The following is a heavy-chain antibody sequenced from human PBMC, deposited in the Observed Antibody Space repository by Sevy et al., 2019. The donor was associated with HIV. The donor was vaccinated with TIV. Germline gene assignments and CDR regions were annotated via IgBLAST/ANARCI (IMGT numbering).Heavy chain of an antibody. CDR1: GFTFDDYT. CDR3: AKDIGAGALRLGIFDY. V-gene: IGHV3-43*01. CDR2: ISWDGGST. J-gene: IGHJ4*02. Sequence: GGSLRLSCAASGFTFDDYTMHWVRQAPGKGLEWVSLISWDGGSTYYADSVKGRFTISRDNSKNSLYLQMNSLRTEDTALYYCAKDIGAGALRLGIFDYWGQGTLVTVSS. D-gene: IGHD5-12*01.